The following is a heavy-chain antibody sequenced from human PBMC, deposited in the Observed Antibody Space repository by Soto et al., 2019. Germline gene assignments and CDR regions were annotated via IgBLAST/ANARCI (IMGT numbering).Heavy chain of an antibody. J-gene: IGHJ4*02. CDR2: TIPAFGTA. CDR3: WRHDQNALPPLDS. V-gene: IGHV1-69*06. Sequence: QVHLVQSGAEVKSPGSAVKVSCKVSGAGDTFSNYGLNWMRQAPGQGLEWMGGTIPAFGTANYAQKFQDRVPITANTSTTPAYMEPSSLRSDDAAVYYCWRHDQNALPPLDSWGQGTLVSVSS. D-gene: IGHD1-1*01. CDR1: GAGDTFSNYG.